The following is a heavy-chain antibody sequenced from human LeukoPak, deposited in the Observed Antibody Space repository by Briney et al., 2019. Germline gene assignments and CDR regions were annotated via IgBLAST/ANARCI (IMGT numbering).Heavy chain of an antibody. D-gene: IGHD2-15*01. V-gene: IGHV3-11*01. Sequence: PGGSLRLSCAASGFTFSDYYMSWIRQAPGKGLEGVSYISSSGSTIYYADPVKGRFTISRDNAKNSLYLQMNSLRAEDTAVYYCARDQELLLRGGFDYWGQGTLVTVSS. CDR1: GFTFSDYY. CDR3: ARDQELLLRGGFDY. CDR2: ISSSGSTI. J-gene: IGHJ4*02.